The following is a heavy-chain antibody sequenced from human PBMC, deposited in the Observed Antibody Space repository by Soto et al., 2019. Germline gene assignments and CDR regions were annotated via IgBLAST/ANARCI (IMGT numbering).Heavy chain of an antibody. V-gene: IGHV3-30*04. D-gene: IGHD3-3*01. J-gene: IGHJ5*02. CDR1: GFIFSSYV. Sequence: QVQVVESGGGVVQPGTSLRLSCAASGFIFSSYVMHWVRQAPGKGLEWVAVISSDGRHEYYADPVKGRFTISRDNSKNTLYVQMNRLRTEDTAMYYCVRDTRNDFWGGLTPFDPWGQGTLVTVSS. CDR3: VRDTRNDFWGGLTPFDP. CDR2: ISSDGRHE.